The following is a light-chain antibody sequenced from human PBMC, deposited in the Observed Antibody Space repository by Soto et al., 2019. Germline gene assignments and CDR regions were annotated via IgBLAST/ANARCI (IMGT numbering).Light chain of an antibody. CDR1: QSVSSSY. J-gene: IGKJ1*01. V-gene: IGKV3-20*01. CDR3: QQYGRPPWT. Sequence: DIVLTQSPGTLSLSPGERATLSCRASQSVSSSYLAWYQQKTGRPPRLLIYGASSSATGIPDRFSDSGFGTAFTFTISRLEPEDYAEYYCQQYGRPPWTFGQGTKVEIK. CDR2: GAS.